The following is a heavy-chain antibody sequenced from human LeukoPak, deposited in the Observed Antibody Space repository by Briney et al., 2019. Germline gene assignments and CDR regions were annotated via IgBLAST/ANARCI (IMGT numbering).Heavy chain of an antibody. CDR1: GFTFSSYS. V-gene: IGHV3-64D*09. Sequence: PGGSLRLSCSASGFTFSSYSIHWVRQAPGKGLEYVSSISSNGGSTYYADSVKGRFTISRDNSKNTLFLQMSSLRAEDAAVYYCVKGGGSSSWYDYFDYWGQGTLVTVSS. D-gene: IGHD6-13*01. CDR3: VKGGGSSSWYDYFDY. CDR2: ISSNGGST. J-gene: IGHJ4*02.